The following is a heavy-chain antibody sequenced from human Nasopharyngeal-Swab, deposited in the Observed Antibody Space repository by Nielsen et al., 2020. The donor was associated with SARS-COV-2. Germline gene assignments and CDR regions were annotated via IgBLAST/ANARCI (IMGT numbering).Heavy chain of an antibody. CDR3: ARDGLDYDFWSAYCMDV. Sequence: GSSLKTSCAASGFTFNNYNFNWVRQAPGKGLEWVSSISSSSSYIYYADSVKGRFTISRDNAKNSLYLQMNSLRAEDTAVYYCARDGLDYDFWSAYCMDVWGQGTTVTVSS. V-gene: IGHV3-21*01. J-gene: IGHJ6*02. CDR1: GFTFNNYN. D-gene: IGHD3-3*01. CDR2: ISSSSSYI.